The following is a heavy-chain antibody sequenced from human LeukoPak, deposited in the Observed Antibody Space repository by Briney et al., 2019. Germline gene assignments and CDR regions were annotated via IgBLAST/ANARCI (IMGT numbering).Heavy chain of an antibody. CDR2: IYHSGST. J-gene: IGHJ5*02. V-gene: IGHV4-30-2*01. CDR1: GGSISSGGYS. CDR3: ARVSIWFGELRWFDP. D-gene: IGHD3-10*01. Sequence: TSQTLSLTCAVSGGSISSGGYSWSWIRQPPGKGLEWIGYIYHSGSTYYNPSLKSRVTISVDRSKNQFSLKLSSVTAADTAVYYCARVSIWFGELRWFDPWGQGTLVTVSS.